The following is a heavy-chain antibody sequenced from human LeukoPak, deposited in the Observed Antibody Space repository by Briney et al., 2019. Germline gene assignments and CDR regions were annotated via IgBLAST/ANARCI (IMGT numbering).Heavy chain of an antibody. CDR2: INHSGST. D-gene: IGHD6-13*01. J-gene: IGHJ4*02. CDR1: GGSFSGYY. CDR3: ARHEFGRSSWSGGNYFDY. Sequence: SESLSLTCAVYGGSFSGYYWSWIRQPPGKGLEWIGEINHSGSTNYNPSLKSRVTISVDTSKNQFSLKLSSVTAADTAVYYCARHEFGRSSWSGGNYFDYWGQGTLVTVSS. V-gene: IGHV4-34*01.